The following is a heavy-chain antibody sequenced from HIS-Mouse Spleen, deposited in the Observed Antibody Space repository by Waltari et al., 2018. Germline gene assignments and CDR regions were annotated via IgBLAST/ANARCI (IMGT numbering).Heavy chain of an antibody. CDR2: IKSKTDGGTT. CDR1: GFTFSHPR. D-gene: IGHD1-26*01. J-gene: IGHJ4*02. Sequence: EVQLVESGGGLVKPGGWLMLSCRGAGFTFSHPRISWARQAPGKGLEWVGRIKSKTDGGTTDYAAPVKGRFTISRDDSKNTLYLQMNSLKTEDTAVYYCTTVGARYWGQGTLVTVSS. CDR3: TTVGARY. V-gene: IGHV3-15*01.